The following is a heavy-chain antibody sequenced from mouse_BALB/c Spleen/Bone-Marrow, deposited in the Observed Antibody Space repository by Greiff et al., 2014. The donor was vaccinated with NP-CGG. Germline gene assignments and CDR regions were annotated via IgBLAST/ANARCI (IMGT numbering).Heavy chain of an antibody. CDR3: ARSYYGRAMDY. D-gene: IGHD1-1*01. CDR1: GYTFTSYR. Sequence: DLVKPGASVKLSCKASGYTFTSYRINWIKQRPGQGLEWIGRIAPGSGSTYYDEMSKGKATLTVDTPSSTAYIQLSSLSSEDSAVYFCARSYYGRAMDYWGQGTSVTVSS. CDR2: IAPGSGST. V-gene: IGHV1S41*01. J-gene: IGHJ4*01.